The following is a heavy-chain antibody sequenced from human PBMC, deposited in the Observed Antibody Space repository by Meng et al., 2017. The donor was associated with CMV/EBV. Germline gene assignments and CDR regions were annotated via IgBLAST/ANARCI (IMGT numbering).Heavy chain of an antibody. CDR1: GGTFSSYA. CDR2: IIPIFGTA. D-gene: IGHD2-2*01. CDR3: ASPGEYQLLPNFDY. J-gene: IGHJ4*02. V-gene: IGHV1-69*05. Sequence: SVKVSCKASGGTFSSYAISWVRQAPGQGLEWMGVIIPIFGTANYAQKFQGRVTITTDESTSTAYMELSSLRSEDTAVYYCASPGEYQLLPNFDYWGQGTLVTVSS.